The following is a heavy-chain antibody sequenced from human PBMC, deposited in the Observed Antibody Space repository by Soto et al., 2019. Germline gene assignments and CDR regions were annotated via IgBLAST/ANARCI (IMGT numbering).Heavy chain of an antibody. V-gene: IGHV3-74*01. CDR3: ARDLTSIKYYYYYMDV. D-gene: IGHD5-12*01. Sequence: GGSLILSCAASGFTFSSYWMHWVRQAPGKGLVWVSRINSDGSSTSYADSVKGRFTISRDNAKNTLYLQMNSLRAEDTAVYYCARDLTSIKYYYYYMDVWGKGTTVTVSS. CDR2: INSDGSST. J-gene: IGHJ6*03. CDR1: GFTFSSYW.